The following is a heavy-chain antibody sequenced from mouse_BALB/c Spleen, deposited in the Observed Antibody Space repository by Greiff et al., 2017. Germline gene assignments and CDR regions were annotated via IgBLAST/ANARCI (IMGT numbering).Heavy chain of an antibody. J-gene: IGHJ1*01. CDR3: ASHYYGSSYGYFDV. CDR2: ISYSGST. CDR1: GYSITSDYA. V-gene: IGHV3-2*02. D-gene: IGHD1-1*01. Sequence: EVKLVESGPGLVKPSQSLSLTCTVTGYSITSDYAWNWIRQFPGNKLEWMGYISYSGSTSYNPSLKSRISITRDTSKNQFFLQLNSVTTEDTATYYCASHYYGSSYGYFDVGGAGTTVTVSS.